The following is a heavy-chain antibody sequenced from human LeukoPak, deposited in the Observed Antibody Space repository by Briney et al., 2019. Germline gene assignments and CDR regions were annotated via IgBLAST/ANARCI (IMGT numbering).Heavy chain of an antibody. J-gene: IGHJ5*02. V-gene: IGHV3-21*01. Sequence: GGSLRLSCAASGFTFSSYSMNWVRQAPGKGLEWVSSISSSSSYIYYADSVKGRFTIARDNAKNSLYLQMNSLRAEDTAVYYCARGSWNDDYNWFDPWGQGTLVTVSS. CDR2: ISSSSSYI. CDR1: GFTFSSYS. D-gene: IGHD1-1*01. CDR3: ARGSWNDDYNWFDP.